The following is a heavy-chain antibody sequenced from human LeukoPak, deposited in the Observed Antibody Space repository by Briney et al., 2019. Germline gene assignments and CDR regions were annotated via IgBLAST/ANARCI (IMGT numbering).Heavy chain of an antibody. CDR1: GGSISSSNYY. CDR2: ISYSGTT. V-gene: IGHV4-39*07. Sequence: PSETLSLTCTVSGGSISSSNYYWVWIRQPPGKGLEWIGSISYSGTTYYNPSLKSRVTISVDTSKNQFSLKLSSVTAADTAVYYCARSPSSGTYYYDSSGYLFAFDIWGQGTMVTVSS. J-gene: IGHJ3*02. CDR3: ARSPSSGTYYYDSSGYLFAFDI. D-gene: IGHD3-22*01.